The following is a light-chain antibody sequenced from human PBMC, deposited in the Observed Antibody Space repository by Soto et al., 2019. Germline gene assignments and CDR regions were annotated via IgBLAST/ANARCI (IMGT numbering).Light chain of an antibody. CDR3: QQYNTYRT. J-gene: IGKJ1*01. Sequence: DIQMTQSPSTLSASVGDRVTITCRASQSISTWLAWYQQKPGKAPKLLIHQASSLESGVPSRFSGGGSGTEFTLTINSLQPDDFGTYYCQQYNTYRTFGQGTRVEIK. CDR2: QAS. V-gene: IGKV1-5*01. CDR1: QSISTW.